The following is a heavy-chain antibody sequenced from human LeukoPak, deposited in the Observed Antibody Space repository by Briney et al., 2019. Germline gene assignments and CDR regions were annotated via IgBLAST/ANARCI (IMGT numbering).Heavy chain of an antibody. V-gene: IGHV3-53*01. CDR1: GFIDSSNY. J-gene: IGHJ4*02. D-gene: IGHD5-12*01. Sequence: GGSLRLSCAASGFIDSSNYMSWVRQAPGKGLEWVSGIYSGGSTYYADSVKGRFSISRDYSKNTVYLQMNSLRADDTAVYYCARGRGYSGCVPFDYWGQGTLVTVSS. CDR3: ARGRGYSGCVPFDY. CDR2: IYSGGST.